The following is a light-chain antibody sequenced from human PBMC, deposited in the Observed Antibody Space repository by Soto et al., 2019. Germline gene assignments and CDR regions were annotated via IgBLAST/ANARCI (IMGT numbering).Light chain of an antibody. CDR2: NVN. J-gene: IGLJ1*01. V-gene: IGLV2-14*01. CDR1: NSVVGNYNY. Sequence: QSVLTQSASVSGSPGQSITISCTGTNSVVGNYNYVSWYQQHPGEVPKLIIFNVNNRPSGVSNRFSGSKSGNTASLTISGLQAEDEADYYCSSFTSSTTYVFGTGTKVTVL. CDR3: SSFTSSTTYV.